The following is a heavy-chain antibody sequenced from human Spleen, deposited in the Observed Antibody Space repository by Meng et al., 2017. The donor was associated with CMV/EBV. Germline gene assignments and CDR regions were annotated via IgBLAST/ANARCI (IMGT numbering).Heavy chain of an antibody. J-gene: IGHJ5*02. CDR1: GYTFTGYY. D-gene: IGHD6-19*01. V-gene: IGHV1-2*02. CDR3: AREPTGDSSGWYNWFDP. Sequence: QVQLVQSGAEVKKPXXSXKVXCXXSGYTFTGYYMHWVRQAPGQGLEWMGWINPNSGGTNYAQKFQGRVTMTRDTSISTAYMELSRLRSDDTAVYYCAREPTGDSSGWYNWFDPWGQGTLVTVSS. CDR2: INPNSGGT.